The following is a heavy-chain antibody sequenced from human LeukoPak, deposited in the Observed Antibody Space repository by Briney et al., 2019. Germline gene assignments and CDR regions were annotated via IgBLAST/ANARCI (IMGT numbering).Heavy chain of an antibody. CDR2: IYSGGST. CDR1: GFTVSSNY. V-gene: IGHV3-66*01. Sequence: GGSLRLSCAASGFTVSSNYMSWVRQAPGKGLEWVSVIYSGGSTYCADSVKGRFTISRDNSKNTLYLQMNSLRAEDTAVYYCARTAVGYSYRFGVLYFDYWGQGTLVTVSS. CDR3: ARTAVGYSYRFGVLYFDY. J-gene: IGHJ4*02. D-gene: IGHD5-18*01.